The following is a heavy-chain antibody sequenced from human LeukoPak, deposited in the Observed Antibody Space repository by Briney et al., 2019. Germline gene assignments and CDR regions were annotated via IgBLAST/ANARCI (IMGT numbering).Heavy chain of an antibody. D-gene: IGHD6-13*01. J-gene: IGHJ3*02. Sequence: GGSLRLSCAASGFTFDDYAMHWVRKAPGQGLEWVSGISWNSGSIGYADSVKGRFTISRDNAKNSLYLQMNRLRAEDTALYYCAKDIGQGSSWYGDAFDIWGQGTMVTVSS. CDR1: GFTFDDYA. V-gene: IGHV3-9*01. CDR2: ISWNSGSI. CDR3: AKDIGQGSSWYGDAFDI.